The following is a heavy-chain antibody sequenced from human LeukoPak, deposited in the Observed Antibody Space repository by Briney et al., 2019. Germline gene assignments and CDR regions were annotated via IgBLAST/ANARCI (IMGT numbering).Heavy chain of an antibody. CDR2: ISASGGNT. J-gene: IGHJ4*02. D-gene: IGHD2-15*01. CDR1: GFTFISYG. V-gene: IGHV3-23*01. Sequence: QTGGTLRLSCAASGFTFISYGMSWVRQAPGKGLEWVSAISASGGNTYYADSVKGRFTISRDNSKNTLYLQMNSLRGEDTAVYYCAKDWGAYCSGGSCYGDFDYWGQGTLVTVSS. CDR3: AKDWGAYCSGGSCYGDFDY.